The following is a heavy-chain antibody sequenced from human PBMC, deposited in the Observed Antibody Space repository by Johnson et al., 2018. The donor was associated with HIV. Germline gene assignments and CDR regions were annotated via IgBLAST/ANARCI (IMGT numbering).Heavy chain of an antibody. CDR2: ISYDGSKK. CDR1: GFTFSSYA. CDR3: AKDQYGQWLAHAFDI. J-gene: IGHJ3*02. Sequence: QVQLVESGGGVVQPGRSLRLSCAASGFTFSSYAMHWVRQAPGKGLEWVAVISYDGSKKYYADSVKGRFTISRNNSKNTLYLQMNSLRAEDTAVYYCAKDQYGQWLAHAFDIWGQGTMVTVSS. V-gene: IGHV3-30-3*01. D-gene: IGHD6-19*01.